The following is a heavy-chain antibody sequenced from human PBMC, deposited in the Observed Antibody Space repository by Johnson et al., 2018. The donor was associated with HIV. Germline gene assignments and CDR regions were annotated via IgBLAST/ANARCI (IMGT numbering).Heavy chain of an antibody. CDR2: IGTAGDT. Sequence: VQLVESGGGLVQPGRSLRLSCAASGFTFDDYAMHWVRQAPGKGLEWVSGIGTAGDTYYPGSVKGRFTISRENAKNSLYLQMNSLRAGDTAVYYCARDQATGAFDIWGQGTMVTVSS. D-gene: IGHD3-10*01. CDR3: ARDQATGAFDI. CDR1: GFTFDDYA. V-gene: IGHV3-13*01. J-gene: IGHJ3*02.